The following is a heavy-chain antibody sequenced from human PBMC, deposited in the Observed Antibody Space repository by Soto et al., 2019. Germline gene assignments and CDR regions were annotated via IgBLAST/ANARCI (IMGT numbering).Heavy chain of an antibody. J-gene: IGHJ4*02. CDR3: ARDAAAGLNDY. CDR2: ISAYNGNT. Sequence: ASVKVSCKASGYTFTNFGISWVRQAPGQGLEWMGWISAYNGNTNYAQNFQGRVTMTTDTSTSTAYMELRSLRSDDTAVYYCARDAAAGLNDYWGQGTLVTVSS. V-gene: IGHV1-18*01. CDR1: GYTFTNFG. D-gene: IGHD6-13*01.